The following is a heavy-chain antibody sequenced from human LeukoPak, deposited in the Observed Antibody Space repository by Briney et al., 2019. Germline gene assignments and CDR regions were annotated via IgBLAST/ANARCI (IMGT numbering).Heavy chain of an antibody. D-gene: IGHD3-22*01. V-gene: IGHV3-53*01. CDR2: IYTGGST. J-gene: IGHJ4*02. CDR1: GFAVSSNY. CDR3: ARERRTSGYILAF. Sequence: PGGSLRLSCAASGFAVSSNYMSWVRQAPGKGLEWVSVIYTGGSTYYADSVKGRFTISRDNSKNTVYLQMNSLRAEDTAVYYCARERRTSGYILAFWGQGTLVTVSS.